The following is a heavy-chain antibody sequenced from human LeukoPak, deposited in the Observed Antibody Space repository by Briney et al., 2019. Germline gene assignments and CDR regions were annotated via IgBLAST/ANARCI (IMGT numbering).Heavy chain of an antibody. J-gene: IGHJ4*02. CDR1: VYTFTTYG. V-gene: IGHV1-18*01. D-gene: IGHD2-2*01. CDR2: ISDYNGNT. CDR3: ARAYCSRTSCFLPDY. Sequence: ASVKVSCKSSVYTFTTYGISWVRQAPGQGLEWRGWISDYNGNTNYAQKLQGRVTLTTDTSTSTAYMELRSLTSDDTAVYYCARAYCSRTSCFLPDYWGQGTLVTVSS.